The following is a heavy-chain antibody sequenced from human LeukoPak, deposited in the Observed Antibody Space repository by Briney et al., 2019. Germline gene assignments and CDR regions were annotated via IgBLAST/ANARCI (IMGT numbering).Heavy chain of an antibody. J-gene: IGHJ4*02. CDR2: INPNSGGT. CDR1: GYTFTGYY. V-gene: IGHV1-2*02. CDR3: ARVDIAARLLFDY. D-gene: IGHD6-6*01. Sequence: AASVKVSCKASGYTFTGYYMHWVRQAPGQGLEWMGWINPNSGGTNYAQKFQGRVTMTRDTSISTAYMELSRLRSDDTAVYYCARVDIAARLLFDYWGQGTLVTVSS.